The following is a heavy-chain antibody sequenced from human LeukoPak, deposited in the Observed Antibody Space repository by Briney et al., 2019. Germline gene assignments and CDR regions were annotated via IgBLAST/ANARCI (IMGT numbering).Heavy chain of an antibody. CDR1: GFTFSTYS. CDR3: VKEGFWQGRNAFDI. J-gene: IGHJ3*02. V-gene: IGHV3-21*01. Sequence: GESLRLSCAASGFTFSTYSMNWFRLAPGKGLEWVSSISPNSDYKHYPDSVKGRFTFSRDNAKNSLYLQMNSLRAEDTAVYYCVKEGFWQGRNAFDIWGQGTMVTVSS. CDR2: ISPNSDYK. D-gene: IGHD3-10*01.